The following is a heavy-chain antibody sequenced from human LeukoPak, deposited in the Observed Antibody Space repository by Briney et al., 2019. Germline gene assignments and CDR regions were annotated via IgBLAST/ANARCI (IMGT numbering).Heavy chain of an antibody. V-gene: IGHV3-23*01. J-gene: IGHJ3*02. Sequence: GGSLRLSCAASGFTFDDYAMHWVRQAPGKGLEWVSAISGSGGSTYYADSVKGRFTISRDNSKNTLFLQVNSLRAEDTAVYYCGKDPNGDYVGAFDMWGQGTMVTVSP. D-gene: IGHD4-17*01. CDR3: GKDPNGDYVGAFDM. CDR2: ISGSGGST. CDR1: GFTFDDYA.